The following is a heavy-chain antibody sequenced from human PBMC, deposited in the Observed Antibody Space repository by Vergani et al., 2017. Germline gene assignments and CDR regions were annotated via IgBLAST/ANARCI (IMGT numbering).Heavy chain of an antibody. CDR2: IYTSGST. V-gene: IGHV4-61*02. D-gene: IGHD3-10*01. J-gene: IGHJ5*02. Sequence: QVQLQESGPGLVKPSQTLSLTCTVSGGSISSGSYYWSWIRQPAGKGLEWIGRIYTSGSTNYNPSRKSRVTISVDTSKNQFSLKLSSVTAADTAVYYCARHDHYGSGNWFDPWGQGTLVTVSS. CDR1: GGSISSGSYY. CDR3: ARHDHYGSGNWFDP.